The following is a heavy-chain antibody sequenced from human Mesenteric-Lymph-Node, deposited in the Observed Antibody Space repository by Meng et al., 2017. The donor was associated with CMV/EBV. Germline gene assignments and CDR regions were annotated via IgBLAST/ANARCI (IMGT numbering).Heavy chain of an antibody. J-gene: IGHJ4*02. CDR1: GFIFSSYG. V-gene: IGHV3-23*01. CDR3: ARDPTGTSQIDY. D-gene: IGHD1-1*01. CDR2: ISSSGTSS. Sequence: GESLKISCEASGFIFSSYGMHWVRQAPGQGLEWVSGISSSGTSSNSADSVMGRFTISRDNSKKTLYLQMNSLRAEDTAVYYCARDPTGTSQIDYWGQGTLVTVSS.